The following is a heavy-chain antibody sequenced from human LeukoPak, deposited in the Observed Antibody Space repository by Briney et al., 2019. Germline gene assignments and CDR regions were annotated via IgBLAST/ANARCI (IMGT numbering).Heavy chain of an antibody. CDR1: GGSFSGYY. D-gene: IGHD6-19*01. CDR3: ARARVAGPLPFDY. Sequence: PSETLSLTCAVYGGSFSGYYWSWIRQPPGKGLEWIGEINHSGSTNYNPSLKSRVTISVDTYKNQFSLKLSSVTAADTSVYYCARARVAGPLPFDYWGQGTLVTVSS. J-gene: IGHJ4*02. V-gene: IGHV4-34*01. CDR2: INHSGST.